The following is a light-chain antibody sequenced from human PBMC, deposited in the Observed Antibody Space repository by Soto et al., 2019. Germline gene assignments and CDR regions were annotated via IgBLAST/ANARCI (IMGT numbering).Light chain of an antibody. V-gene: IGKV1-17*01. Sequence: DIQMTQSPSSLSASVGDRVTITCRASQGIRNDVAWYQQKPGKAPKRLIYGASSLQSGVPSRFSGSGSGTEFTLTINSLQPEDFATYYCLQHNSYPWTFGQGTKVEI. CDR2: GAS. J-gene: IGKJ1*01. CDR3: LQHNSYPWT. CDR1: QGIRND.